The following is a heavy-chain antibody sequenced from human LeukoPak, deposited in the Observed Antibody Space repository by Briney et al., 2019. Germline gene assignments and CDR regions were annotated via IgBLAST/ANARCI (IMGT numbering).Heavy chain of an antibody. CDR1: GFTFSSSW. D-gene: IGHD3-9*01. J-gene: IGHJ4*02. CDR3: AKDGLNDILTGYQPLDFDY. V-gene: IGHV3-74*01. Sequence: PGGSLRLSCAASGFTFSSSWMHWVRQAPGKGLVWVSRINSDGSTTNYADSVKGRFIISRDNAKNTLYLQMNSLRAEDTAVYYCAKDGLNDILTGYQPLDFDYWGQGTLVTVSS. CDR2: INSDGSTT.